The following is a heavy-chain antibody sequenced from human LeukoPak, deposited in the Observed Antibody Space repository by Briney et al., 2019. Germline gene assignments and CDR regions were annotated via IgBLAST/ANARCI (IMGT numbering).Heavy chain of an antibody. Sequence: GGSLRLSCAASGFTFSSYSMNWVRQAPGKGLEWVSSISSSSSYIYYADSVKGRFTISRDNSQNTLFLQMSSLRAEDSAIFYCAKGSASARPYYFDSWGQGILVTVSS. J-gene: IGHJ4*02. V-gene: IGHV3-21*04. CDR1: GFTFSSYS. D-gene: IGHD2-15*01. CDR2: ISSSSSYI. CDR3: AKGSASARPYYFDS.